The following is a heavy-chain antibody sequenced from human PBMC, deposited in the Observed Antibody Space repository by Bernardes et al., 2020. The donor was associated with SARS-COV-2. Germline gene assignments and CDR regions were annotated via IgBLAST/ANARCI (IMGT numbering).Heavy chain of an antibody. CDR2: ISASGGST. CDR1: GFTFSSYA. D-gene: IGHD6-19*01. V-gene: IGHV3-23*01. CDR3: APDTSGWFVGT. J-gene: IGHJ5*02. Sequence: GGSLRLSCAASGFTFSSYAMTWVRQAPGKGVEWVSGISASGGSTYYADFVAGRFTISRDNSKNTLHLQMNSLRAEDTTVYHCAPDTSGWFVGTWGQGTLVTVSS.